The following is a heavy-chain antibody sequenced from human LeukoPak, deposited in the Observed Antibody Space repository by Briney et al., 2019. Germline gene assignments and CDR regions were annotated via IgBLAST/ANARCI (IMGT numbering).Heavy chain of an antibody. CDR3: AKSHRGIAAAGFDAFDI. Sequence: PGGSLRLSCAASGFTFSSYAMSWVRQAPGKGLEWVSAISGSGGSTYYADSVKGRFTISRDNSKNTLYLQMNSLRAEDTAVYYCAKSHRGIAAAGFDAFDIWGQGTMVTVSS. D-gene: IGHD6-13*01. V-gene: IGHV3-23*01. CDR2: ISGSGGST. J-gene: IGHJ3*02. CDR1: GFTFSSYA.